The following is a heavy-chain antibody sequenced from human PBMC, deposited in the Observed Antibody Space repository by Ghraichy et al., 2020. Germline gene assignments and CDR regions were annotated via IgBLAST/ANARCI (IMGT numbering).Heavy chain of an antibody. D-gene: IGHD3-10*01. CDR3: AREPEMVREQPNWFDP. CDR1: GGSISSSNW. Sequence: SETLSLTCAVSGGSISSSNWWSWVRQPPGKGLEWIGEIYHSGSTNYNPSLKSRVTISVDKSKNQFSLKLSSVTAADTAVYYCAREPEMVREQPNWFDPWGQGTLVTVSS. CDR2: IYHSGST. V-gene: IGHV4-4*02. J-gene: IGHJ5*02.